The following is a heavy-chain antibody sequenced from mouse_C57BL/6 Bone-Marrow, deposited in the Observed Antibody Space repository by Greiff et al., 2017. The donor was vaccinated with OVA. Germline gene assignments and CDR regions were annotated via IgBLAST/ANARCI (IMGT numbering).Heavy chain of an antibody. CDR1: GFSFNTYA. CDR3: VRSLLRYYYAMDY. V-gene: IGHV10-1*01. D-gene: IGHD1-1*01. CDR2: VRSKSNNYAT. J-gene: IGHJ4*01. Sequence: EVKLMESGGGLVQPKGSLKLSCAASGFSFNTYAMNWVRQAPGKGLEWVARVRSKSNNYATYYDDSVKDRFTISRDDSESMLYLQMNNLKTEDTAMYYCVRSLLRYYYAMDYWGQGTSVTVSS.